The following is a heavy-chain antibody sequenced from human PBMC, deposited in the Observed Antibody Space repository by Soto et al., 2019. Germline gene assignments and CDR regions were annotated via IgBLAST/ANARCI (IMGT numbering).Heavy chain of an antibody. CDR3: ARLRDGYNSFDY. V-gene: IGHV4-30-4*01. CDR2: IHNSGSS. D-gene: IGHD5-12*01. J-gene: IGHJ4*02. Sequence: TLSLTCSVSGGSINSNAYYWSWIRQPPRKGLEWLGYIHNSGSSHYRPSLKSRLNISLDTSKNQFSLKLTSVTPADTAVYSCARLRDGYNSFDYWGLGILVTVSS. CDR1: GGSINSNAYY.